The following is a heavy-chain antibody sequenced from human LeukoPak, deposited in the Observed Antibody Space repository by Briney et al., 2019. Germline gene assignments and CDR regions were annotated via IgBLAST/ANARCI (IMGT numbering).Heavy chain of an antibody. CDR1: GGSISSYY. D-gene: IGHD3-22*01. V-gene: IGHV4-59*01. J-gene: IGHJ3*02. CDR3: ARSEVTYYYDSSGYSNAFDI. CDR2: IYYSGST. Sequence: PSETLSLTCTVSGGSISSYYWSWIRQPPGKGLEWIGYIYYSGSTNYNPPLKSRVTISVDTSKNQFSLKLSSVTAADTAVYYCARSEVTYYYDSSGYSNAFDIWGQGTMVTVSS.